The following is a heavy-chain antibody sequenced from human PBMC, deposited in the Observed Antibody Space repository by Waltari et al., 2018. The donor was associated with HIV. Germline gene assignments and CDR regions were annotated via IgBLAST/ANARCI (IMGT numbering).Heavy chain of an antibody. D-gene: IGHD3-3*01. CDR3: ARVTIFGVVITSPDYFDY. CDR2: INPNSGGT. CDR1: GYTFTGYY. V-gene: IGHV1-2*02. J-gene: IGHJ4*02. Sequence: QVQLVQSGAEVKKPGASVKVSCKASGYTFTGYYMHWVRQAPGQGLEWMGWINPNSGGTNYAQKFQGRVTMTRDTSISTAYMELSRLRSDDTAVYYCARVTIFGVVITSPDYFDYWGQGTLVTVSS.